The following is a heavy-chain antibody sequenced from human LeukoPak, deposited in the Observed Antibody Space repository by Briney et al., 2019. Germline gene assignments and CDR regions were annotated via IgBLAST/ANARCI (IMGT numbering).Heavy chain of an antibody. CDR1: GFTFSSYA. CDR3: AREDSSGWYLYDYYYYGMDV. CDR2: ISGSGGST. D-gene: IGHD6-19*01. J-gene: IGHJ6*02. V-gene: IGHV3-23*01. Sequence: PGGSLRLSCAASGFTFSSYAMSWVRQAPGKGLEWVSGISGSGGSTYYADSVKGRFTISRDNSKNTLYLQMNSLRAEDTAVYYCAREDSSGWYLYDYYYYGMDVWGQGTTVTVSS.